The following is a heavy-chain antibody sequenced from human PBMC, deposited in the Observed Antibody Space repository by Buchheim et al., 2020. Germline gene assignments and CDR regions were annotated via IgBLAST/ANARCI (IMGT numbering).Heavy chain of an antibody. Sequence: EVQLVESGGGLVQPGGSLRLSCAASGFTFSDLWMHWVRQTPGKGLMWVSRINSDGRSTIYGESVKGRFTVSRDNDKNKLYLQMNSLRAEDTGVYYCARDPLLNGGTLDYWGQGT. CDR2: INSDGRST. J-gene: IGHJ4*02. CDR3: ARDPLLNGGTLDY. CDR1: GFTFSDLW. V-gene: IGHV3-74*01. D-gene: IGHD1-1*01.